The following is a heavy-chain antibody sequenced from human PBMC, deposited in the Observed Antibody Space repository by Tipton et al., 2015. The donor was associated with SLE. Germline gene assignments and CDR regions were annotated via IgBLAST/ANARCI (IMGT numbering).Heavy chain of an antibody. CDR2: INHSGST. Sequence: TLSLTCTVSGYSISSGYYWGWIRQPPGKGLEWIGEINHSGSTNYHPSLKSRVTISVDTSKNQFSLKLSSVTAADTAVYYCARVRGSSSSGHYWGQGTLVTVSS. CDR3: ARVRGSSSSGHY. V-gene: IGHV4-38-2*02. D-gene: IGHD6-6*01. J-gene: IGHJ4*02. CDR1: GYSISSGYY.